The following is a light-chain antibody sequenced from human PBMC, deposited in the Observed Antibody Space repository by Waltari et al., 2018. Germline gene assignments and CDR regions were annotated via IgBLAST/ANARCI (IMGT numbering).Light chain of an antibody. CDR3: LLYYGGAQV. Sequence: QTVVNQEPSLTVPPGGTFTPTCPSSIGPFTSGLHSSWFQQKPGQPPRALIYSTNNKHSWTPARFSGSLLGGKAALTLSGVQVEDEAEYYCLLYYGGAQVFGGGTKLTVL. V-gene: IGLV7-43*01. J-gene: IGLJ3*02. CDR1: IGPFTSGLH. CDR2: STN.